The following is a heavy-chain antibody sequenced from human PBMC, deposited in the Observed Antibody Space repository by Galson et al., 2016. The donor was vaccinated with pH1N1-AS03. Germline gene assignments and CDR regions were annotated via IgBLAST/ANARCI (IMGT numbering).Heavy chain of an antibody. Sequence: LRLSCAASGFTFSTYCMSCVRHAPGKGLEWVANIKHDGSEEFDVDSLKGRFTISRDNAKNSLYLQRSSLRAEDTAIYYCARGAPGDHLLSPLGNWGQGNLVTVAS. CDR3: ARGAPGDHLLSPLGN. D-gene: IGHD2-2*01. CDR2: IKHDGSEE. CDR1: GFTFSTYC. V-gene: IGHV3-7*01. J-gene: IGHJ4*02.